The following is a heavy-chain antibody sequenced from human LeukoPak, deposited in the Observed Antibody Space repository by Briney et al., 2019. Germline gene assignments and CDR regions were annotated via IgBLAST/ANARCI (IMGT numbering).Heavy chain of an antibody. J-gene: IGHJ4*02. CDR3: ARLPLTARRHFDY. V-gene: IGHV3-21*04. D-gene: IGHD5-18*01. Sequence: GGSLRLSCAASGFIFSTYSMNWVRQAPGKGLEWVSSITSSSSYIYYADSVKGRFTISRDNAKNSQYLQMNSLRAEDTAVYYCARLPLTARRHFDYWGQGTLVTVSS. CDR2: ITSSSSYI. CDR1: GFIFSTYS.